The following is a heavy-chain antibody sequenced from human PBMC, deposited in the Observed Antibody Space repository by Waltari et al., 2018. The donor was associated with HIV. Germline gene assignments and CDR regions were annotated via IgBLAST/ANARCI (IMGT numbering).Heavy chain of an antibody. Sequence: QVQLVESGGGVVQPGGSLRLPCAASGFTFSGFGMHWVRQAPGKGLEWVAFIRYDGSNKYYADSVKGRFTISRDNSKNTLYLQMNSLRAEDTAVYYCAKAEAYDPDYWGQGTLVTVSS. J-gene: IGHJ4*02. D-gene: IGHD3-22*01. V-gene: IGHV3-30*02. CDR3: AKAEAYDPDY. CDR1: GFTFSGFG. CDR2: IRYDGSNK.